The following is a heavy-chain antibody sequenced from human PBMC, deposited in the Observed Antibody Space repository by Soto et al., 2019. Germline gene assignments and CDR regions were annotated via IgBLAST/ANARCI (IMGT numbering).Heavy chain of an antibody. CDR1: EFTGSSDY. Sequence: GVSLRLACAASEFTGSSDYMSWARQAPGKGLEWVSVLYSGGSTYYADLVKGRFPISGDNSKNMWFRQMNSLRDEDTYVASCARGRPQHYFDYWGQGTLV. CDR2: LYSGGST. CDR3: ARGRPQHYFDY. D-gene: IGHD5-18*01. V-gene: IGHV3-53*01. J-gene: IGHJ4*02.